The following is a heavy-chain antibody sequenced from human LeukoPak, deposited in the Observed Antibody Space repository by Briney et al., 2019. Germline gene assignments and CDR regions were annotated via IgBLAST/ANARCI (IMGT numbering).Heavy chain of an antibody. CDR1: GYTFTGYY. J-gene: IGHJ5*02. V-gene: IGHV1-2*02. D-gene: IGHD3-22*01. CDR3: ARTFHYYDSSGYYA. Sequence: ASVKVSCKASGYTFTGYYMHWVRQAPGQGLEWMGWINPNSGGTNYAQKFQGRVTMTGDTSISTAYMELSRLRSDDTAVYYCARTFHYYDSSGYYAWGQGTLVTVSS. CDR2: INPNSGGT.